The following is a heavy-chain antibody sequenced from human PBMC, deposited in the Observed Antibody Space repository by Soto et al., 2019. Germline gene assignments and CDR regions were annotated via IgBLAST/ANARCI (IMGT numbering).Heavy chain of an antibody. D-gene: IGHD3-22*01. CDR2: IKQDGSEK. J-gene: IGHJ4*02. Sequence: PGGSLRLSCAGSPFTFATYWMTWVRQAPGKGLEWVANIKQDGSEKYYVDSVKGRFTISRDNAKNSLYLQMNSLRAEDTAVYYCARDPLRYYGSSGTTDYWGQGTLVTVSS. V-gene: IGHV3-7*03. CDR1: PFTFATYW. CDR3: ARDPLRYYGSSGTTDY.